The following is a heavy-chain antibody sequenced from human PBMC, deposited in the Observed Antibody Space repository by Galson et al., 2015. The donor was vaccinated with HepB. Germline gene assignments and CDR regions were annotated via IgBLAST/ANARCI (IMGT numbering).Heavy chain of an antibody. CDR2: TYYRSKWFN. CDR3: ARNPYFRGHQGLLGGDYYGMDV. D-gene: IGHD2-21*01. V-gene: IGHV6-1*01. Sequence: CAISGDSVSSNSAAWNWIRQSPPRGLEWLGRTYYRSKWFNDYAVSVKNRITIYPDTSKNQLSLQLNSVTPEDTAVYYCARNPYFRGHQGLLGGDYYGMDVWGQGTTVTASS. CDR1: GDSVSSNSAA. J-gene: IGHJ6*02.